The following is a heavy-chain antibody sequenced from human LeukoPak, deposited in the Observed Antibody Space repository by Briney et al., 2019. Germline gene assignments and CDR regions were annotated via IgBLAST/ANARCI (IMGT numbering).Heavy chain of an antibody. D-gene: IGHD1-14*01. CDR1: GFTFSNYG. Sequence: PGGSLRLSCAASGFTFSNYGMHWVRQAPGKGLEWVAIIWYDGSNKYYADSVKGRFSISRDSSKTTLYLHMNRPRAEDTAMYYCGRTPSVRGLGYWGQGTLVTVSS. CDR2: IWYDGSNK. V-gene: IGHV3-33*01. J-gene: IGHJ4*02. CDR3: GRTPSVRGLGY.